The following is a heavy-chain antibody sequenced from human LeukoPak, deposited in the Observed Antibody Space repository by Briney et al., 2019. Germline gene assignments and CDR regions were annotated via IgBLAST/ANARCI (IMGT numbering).Heavy chain of an antibody. CDR2: IHYSGST. CDR1: GGSISSYY. Sequence: SETLSLTCTVSGGSISSYYWGWIRQPPGKGLEWIGYIHYSGSTNYNPSLKSRVTISVDTSKNQFSLKLSSVTAADTAVYYCARTVLSYCRGGSCPYFDYRGQGTLVTVSS. J-gene: IGHJ4*01. D-gene: IGHD2-15*01. V-gene: IGHV4-59*01. CDR3: ARTVLSYCRGGSCPYFDY.